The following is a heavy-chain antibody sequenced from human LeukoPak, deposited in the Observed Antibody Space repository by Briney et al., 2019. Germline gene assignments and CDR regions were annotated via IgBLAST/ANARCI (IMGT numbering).Heavy chain of an antibody. CDR1: GGTFSSYA. J-gene: IGHJ4*02. CDR3: ARVSLAVAGTSLGPFDY. D-gene: IGHD6-19*01. CDR2: IIPIFGTA. V-gene: IGHV1-69*05. Sequence: SVKVSCKASGGTFSSYAISWVRQAPGQGLEWMGGIIPIFGTANYAQKFQGRVTITTDESTSTAYMELSSLRSEDTAVYYCARVSLAVAGTSLGPFDYWGQGTLVIVSS.